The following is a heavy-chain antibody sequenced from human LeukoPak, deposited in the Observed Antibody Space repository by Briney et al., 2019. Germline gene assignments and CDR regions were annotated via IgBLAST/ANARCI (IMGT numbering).Heavy chain of an antibody. Sequence: SETLSLTCADYGGSFTGYYWSWIRQPPGKRLEWIGEINHSGSTNYNPSLKSRVTISVDTSKNQFSLKLSSVTAADTAVYYCARGGRITIFPFDYWAHGTLVTVSS. CDR1: GGSFTGYY. J-gene: IGHJ4*01. V-gene: IGHV4-34*01. D-gene: IGHD3-9*01. CDR3: ARGGRITIFPFDY. CDR2: INHSGST.